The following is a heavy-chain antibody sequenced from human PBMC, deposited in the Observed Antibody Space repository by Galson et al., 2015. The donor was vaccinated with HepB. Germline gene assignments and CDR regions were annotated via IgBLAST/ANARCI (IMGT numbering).Heavy chain of an antibody. Sequence: SLRLSCAVSGLTFRNHWMKWVRRAPGKGLEWVANVKGDGSETYYVDSVKGRFTISRDNAKNSLYLQMSSLRVEDTAVYYCVWSPNNDFFDYWGQGTLVTVSS. V-gene: IGHV3-7*03. CDR3: VWSPNNDFFDY. CDR1: GLTFRNHW. CDR2: VKGDGSET. J-gene: IGHJ4*02. D-gene: IGHD1-1*01.